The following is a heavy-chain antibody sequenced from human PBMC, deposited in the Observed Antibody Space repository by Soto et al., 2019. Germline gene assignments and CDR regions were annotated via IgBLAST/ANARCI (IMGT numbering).Heavy chain of an antibody. CDR3: ARSLAGRAFVDY. D-gene: IGHD3-3*02. CDR2: IYYSGST. V-gene: IGHV4-39*07. CDR1: GGSISSSSYY. J-gene: IGHJ4*02. Sequence: SETLSLTCTVSGGSISSSSYYWGWIRQPPGKGLEWIGSIYYSGSTYYNPSLKGRVSISVDTSKNQFSLKLSSVPAAATAVNYCARSLAGRAFVDYGGKVTRFTVSA.